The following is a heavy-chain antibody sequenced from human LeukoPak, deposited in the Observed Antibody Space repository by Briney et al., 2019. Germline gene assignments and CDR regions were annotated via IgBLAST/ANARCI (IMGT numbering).Heavy chain of an antibody. CDR2: IGTAGDT. J-gene: IGHJ6*04. V-gene: IGHV3-13*01. CDR3: ARAWAHCGGDCYPDV. D-gene: IGHD2-21*02. CDR1: GFTFSSYD. Sequence: GGSLRLSCAASGFTFSSYDMHWVRQATGKGLEWVSAIGTAGDTYYPGSVKGRFTISRENAKNSLYLQMNSLRAGDTAVYYCARAWAHCGGDCYPDVWGKGTTVTVSS.